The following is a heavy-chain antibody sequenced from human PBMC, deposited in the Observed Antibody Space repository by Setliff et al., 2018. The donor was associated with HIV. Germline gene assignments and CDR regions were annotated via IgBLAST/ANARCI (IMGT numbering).Heavy chain of an antibody. Sequence: ETLSLTCTVSGGSFTTYYWSWLRQPPGKELEWIGYFYTSGSTNYNPSLKSRVTISIDTSKNQFSLKLNAVTAADTAVYYCARGESTTWDLAEYFQHWGHGTLVTVSS. CDR2: FYTSGST. D-gene: IGHD1-1*01. CDR1: GGSFTTYY. J-gene: IGHJ1*01. V-gene: IGHV4-4*09. CDR3: ARGESTTWDLAEYFQH.